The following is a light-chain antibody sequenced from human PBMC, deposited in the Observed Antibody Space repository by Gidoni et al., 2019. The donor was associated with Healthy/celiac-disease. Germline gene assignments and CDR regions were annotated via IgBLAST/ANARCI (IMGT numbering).Light chain of an antibody. Sequence: QSVLTQSPSVSGAPGPRVTISCTGSSSNIGAGHDVHWFQQLPGTAPKLLIYGDSSRPSGVPDRFSGSKPGTSASLAITGLQAEDEADYYCQSYDSSLSGSDVVFGGGTKLTVL. CDR2: GDS. J-gene: IGLJ2*01. CDR3: QSYDSSLSGSDVV. V-gene: IGLV1-40*01. CDR1: SSNIGAGHD.